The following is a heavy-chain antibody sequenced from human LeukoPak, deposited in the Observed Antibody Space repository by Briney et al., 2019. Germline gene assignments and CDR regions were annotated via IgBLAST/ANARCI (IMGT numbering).Heavy chain of an antibody. V-gene: IGHV3-48*03. CDR2: ISSSGSTK. CDR3: ARVGDEDAFDI. CDR1: GFTFSSYE. Sequence: GGSLRLSCAASGFTFSSYEMNWVRQAPGKGLEWVSYISSSGSTKYYADSVKGRFTISRDNSKNTLYLQMGSLRAEDMAVYYCARVGDEDAFDIWGQGTMVTVSS. J-gene: IGHJ3*02. D-gene: IGHD2-21*01.